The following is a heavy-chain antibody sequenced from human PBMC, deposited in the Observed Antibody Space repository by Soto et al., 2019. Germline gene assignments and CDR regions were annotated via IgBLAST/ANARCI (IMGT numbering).Heavy chain of an antibody. V-gene: IGHV3-30-3*01. CDR1: GFTFSSYA. J-gene: IGHJ6*02. D-gene: IGHD3-3*01. CDR2: ISYDGSNK. CDR3: AREGYYDFWSGYYIPGMDV. Sequence: GGSLRLSCAASGFTFSSYAMHWVRQAPGKGLEWVAVISYDGSNKYYADSVKGRFTISRDNSKNTLYLQMNSLRAEDTAVYYCAREGYYDFWSGYYIPGMDVWGQGTTVTV.